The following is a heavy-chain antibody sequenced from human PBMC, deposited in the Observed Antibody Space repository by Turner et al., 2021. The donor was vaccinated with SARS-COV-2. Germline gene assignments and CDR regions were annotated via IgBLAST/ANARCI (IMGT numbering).Heavy chain of an antibody. J-gene: IGHJ4*02. CDR1: GSPFDDYA. V-gene: IGHV3-9*01. CDR3: AKDRCYDVLTGYSPYFDY. CDR2: MSWKSGSI. Sequence: EVPLVESGGGWVLPGGSLRLFCAASGSPFDDYAMHWVREDPGEGLGWVSGMSWKSGSIGYSDAGKGRFTMSRGNAKNSLDLQMNKLRAEVTAVYDCAKDRCYDVLTGYSPYFDYWGQGTLVTVSS. D-gene: IGHD3-9*01.